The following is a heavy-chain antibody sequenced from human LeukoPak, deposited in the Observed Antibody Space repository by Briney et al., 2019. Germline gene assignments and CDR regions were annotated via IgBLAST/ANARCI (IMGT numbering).Heavy chain of an antibody. CDR1: GFTFNSYG. CDR2: ISGSGGNT. CDR3: AKVNFGVATSEGPDY. D-gene: IGHD3-3*01. Sequence: GGSLRLSCAASGFTFNSYGMRWVRQAPGKGLEWVSAISGSGGNTYYADSVKGRFAISRDNSKNMLYLQMNSLRADDTAVYYCAKVNFGVATSEGPDYWGQGTLVTVSS. V-gene: IGHV3-23*01. J-gene: IGHJ4*02.